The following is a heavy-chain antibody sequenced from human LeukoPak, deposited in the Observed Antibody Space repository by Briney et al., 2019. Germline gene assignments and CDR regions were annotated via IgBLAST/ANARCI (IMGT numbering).Heavy chain of an antibody. CDR3: ARGVDKSATFYYYYYIDV. CDR2: ISHSGST. D-gene: IGHD1-1*01. J-gene: IGHJ6*03. V-gene: IGHV4-34*01. CDR1: GGSLNAYYYY. Sequence: SETLSLTCAVYGGSLNAYYYYWSWIRQPPGKGLEWIGEISHSGSTDYNPSLKSRVSISVDTSKNQFSLRLSSVTAADTAVYYCARGVDKSATFYYYYYIDVWGKGTTVTVSS.